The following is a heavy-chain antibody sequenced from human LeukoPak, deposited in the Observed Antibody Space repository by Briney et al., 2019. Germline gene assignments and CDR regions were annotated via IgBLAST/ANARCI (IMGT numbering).Heavy chain of an antibody. CDR3: AKDEPLYGSGSYPFD. V-gene: IGHV1-46*01. Sequence: ASVKVSCKASGYTFTSYYMHWVRQAPGQGLEWMGIINPSGGSTSYAQKFQGRVTKTRDTSTSTVYMELSSLRSEDTAVYYCAKDEPLYGSGSYPFDWGQGTLVTVSS. CDR1: GYTFTSYY. CDR2: INPSGGST. J-gene: IGHJ4*02. D-gene: IGHD3-10*01.